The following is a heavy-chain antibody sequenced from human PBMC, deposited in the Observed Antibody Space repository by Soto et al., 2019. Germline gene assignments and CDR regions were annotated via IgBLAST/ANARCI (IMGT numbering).Heavy chain of an antibody. CDR1: GFTFSSYA. V-gene: IGHV3-23*01. CDR2: ISGSGGST. CDR3: AKDYPPHSYSSGWSPYYYYGMDV. J-gene: IGHJ6*02. Sequence: EVQLLESGGGLVQPGGSLRLSCAASGFTFSSYAMSWVRQAPGKGLEWVSAISGSGGSTYFADSVKGRFTISRDNSKNTLYLQMNSLRAEDTAVYYCAKDYPPHSYSSGWSPYYYYGMDVRGQGTTVTVSS. D-gene: IGHD6-19*01.